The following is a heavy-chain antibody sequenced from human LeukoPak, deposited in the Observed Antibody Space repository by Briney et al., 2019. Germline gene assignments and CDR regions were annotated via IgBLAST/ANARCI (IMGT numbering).Heavy chain of an antibody. CDR2: IYDIGST. V-gene: IGHV4-31*03. Sequence: SETLSLACTVSGGTIRSGGYYWRWIPQHPGKGVEWIGYIYDIGSTNYNPSFKSRVTISVDTSKNQFSLKLSSGTGADTAVYYCARASGKGVAVAGPLFDYWGQGTLVTVSS. CDR3: ARASGKGVAVAGPLFDY. CDR1: GGTIRSGGYY. D-gene: IGHD6-19*01. J-gene: IGHJ4*02.